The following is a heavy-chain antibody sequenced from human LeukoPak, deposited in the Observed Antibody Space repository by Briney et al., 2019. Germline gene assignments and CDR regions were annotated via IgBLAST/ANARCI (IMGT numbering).Heavy chain of an antibody. D-gene: IGHD2-2*01. J-gene: IGHJ6*04. CDR2: ISAYNGNT. CDR3: AREGDCSSTRCPGIDYYYYYGMDV. Sequence: ASVKVSCKASGYTFTSYGISWVRQAPGQGLEWMGWISAYNGNTNYAQKLQGRVTMTTDTSTSTAYMELRSLRSDDTAVYYCAREGDCSSTRCPGIDYYYYYGMDVWGKGTTVTVSS. V-gene: IGHV1-18*04. CDR1: GYTFTSYG.